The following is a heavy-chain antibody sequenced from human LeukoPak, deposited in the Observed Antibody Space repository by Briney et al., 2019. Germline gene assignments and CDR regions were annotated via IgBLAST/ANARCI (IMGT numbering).Heavy chain of an antibody. V-gene: IGHV4-4*07. D-gene: IGHD2-2*01. CDR1: GGSISSYY. CDR2: IYTSGST. CDR3: AGVQGYCSSISCYYYMDV. Sequence: SETLSLTCTVSGGSISSYYWSWIRQPAGKGLEWIGRIYTSGSTNYNPSLKSRVTISVDTSKNQFSLKLSSVTAADTAVYYCAGVQGYCSSISCYYYMDVWGKGTTVTVSS. J-gene: IGHJ6*03.